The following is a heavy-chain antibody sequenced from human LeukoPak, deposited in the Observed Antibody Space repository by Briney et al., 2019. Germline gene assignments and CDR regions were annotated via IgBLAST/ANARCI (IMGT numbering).Heavy chain of an antibody. J-gene: IGHJ4*02. V-gene: IGHV4-30-4*01. D-gene: IGHD2-8*01. CDR1: GGSISSGVYC. CDR3: ARKAHCTNGVCSGGLDY. Sequence: PSETLSLTCTVSGGSISSGVYCWSWIRQPPGKGLEWIGYIYYSGSTYYNPSLKSRVTISVDTSKNQVSLKLSSVTAADTAVYYCARKAHCTNGVCSGGLDYWGQGTLVTVSS. CDR2: IYYSGST.